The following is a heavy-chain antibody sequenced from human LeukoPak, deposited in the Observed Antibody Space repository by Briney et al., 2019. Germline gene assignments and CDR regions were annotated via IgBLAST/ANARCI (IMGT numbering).Heavy chain of an antibody. D-gene: IGHD3-9*01. CDR3: TTGLYYDILTGYYTDY. CDR1: GFTFSDYY. Sequence: TPGGSLRLSCAASGFTFSDYYMSWIRQAPGKGLEWVGRIKSKTDGGTTGYAAPVKGRFTISRDDSKNTLYLQMNSLKTEDTAVYYCTTGLYYDILTGYYTDYWGQGTLVTVSS. J-gene: IGHJ4*02. CDR2: IKSKTDGGTT. V-gene: IGHV3-15*01.